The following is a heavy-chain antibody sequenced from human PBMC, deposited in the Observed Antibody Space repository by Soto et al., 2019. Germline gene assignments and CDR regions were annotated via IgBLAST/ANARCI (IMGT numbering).Heavy chain of an antibody. CDR2: IWYDGSNK. D-gene: IGHD6-19*01. V-gene: IGHV3-33*01. Sequence: GGSLRLSCAASGFTFSSYGIHWVRQAPGKGLEWVAVIWYDGSNKYYADSVKGRFTISRDNSKNTLYLQMNSLRAEDTAVYYWARDRGSSGWYSAFDYWGQGTLVTVSS. J-gene: IGHJ4*02. CDR1: GFTFSSYG. CDR3: ARDRGSSGWYSAFDY.